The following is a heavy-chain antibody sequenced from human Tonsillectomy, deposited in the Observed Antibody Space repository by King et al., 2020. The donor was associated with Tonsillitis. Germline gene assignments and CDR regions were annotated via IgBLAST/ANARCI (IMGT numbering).Heavy chain of an antibody. CDR2: IYYSGST. J-gene: IGHJ4*02. V-gene: IGHV4-39*01. D-gene: IGHD2-2*01. Sequence: QLQESGPGLVKPSETLSLTCTVSDGSISTRSHYWGWIRQPPGKGLEWIGNIYYSGSTYYNPSLKSRVTISVDTSKHQFSLELSSVTAADTAVYYCARGPVVPAAGSYYFDDWGQGTLVTVSS. CDR3: ARGPVVPAAGSYYFDD. CDR1: DGSISTRSHY.